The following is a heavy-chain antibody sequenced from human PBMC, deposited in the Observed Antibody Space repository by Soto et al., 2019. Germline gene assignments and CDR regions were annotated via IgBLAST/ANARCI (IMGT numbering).Heavy chain of an antibody. D-gene: IGHD4-17*01. CDR3: ARRYGTCFEY. V-gene: IGHV4-59*08. CDR1: DGYSVGFG. Sequence: LKSSVVDGYSVGFGGSWFRQPPGKGLEWIGYIYYSGSTNYNPSLKSRVTISVDTSKNQFSLKLSSVTAAVLPVYDCARRYGTCFEYWGQGTLVTVSS. CDR2: IYYSGST. J-gene: IGHJ4*02.